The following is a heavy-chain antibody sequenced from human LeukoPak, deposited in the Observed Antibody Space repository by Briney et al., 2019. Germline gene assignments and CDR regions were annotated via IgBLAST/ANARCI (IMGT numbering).Heavy chain of an antibody. CDR1: GFTLNTYG. J-gene: IGHJ4*02. D-gene: IGHD3-22*01. CDR2: INGNGGST. Sequence: GGSLRLSCAASGFTLNTYGMSWVRQAPGKGLEWVSSINGNGGSTFYADSVRGRFTISGDNSQNTLYLEMNSLRAEDSAVYYCAKDPHDTSGYYLDYWGQGTRVTVSS. CDR3: AKDPHDTSGYYLDY. V-gene: IGHV3-23*01.